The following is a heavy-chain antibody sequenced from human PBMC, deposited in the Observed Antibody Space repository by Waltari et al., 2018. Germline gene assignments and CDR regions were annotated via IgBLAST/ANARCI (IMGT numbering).Heavy chain of an antibody. J-gene: IGHJ4*02. V-gene: IGHV4-38-2*01. CDR3: ASRLIAAAEHFDY. CDR2: IYHSGST. D-gene: IGHD6-13*01. Sequence: QVQLQESGPGLVKPSETLSLTCAVSGYSISSGYYWGWIRQPPGKGLEWIGSIYHSGSTYYNPSLKSRVTISVDTSKNQFSLKLSSVTAAVTAVYYCASRLIAAAEHFDYWGQGTLVTVSS. CDR1: GYSISSGYY.